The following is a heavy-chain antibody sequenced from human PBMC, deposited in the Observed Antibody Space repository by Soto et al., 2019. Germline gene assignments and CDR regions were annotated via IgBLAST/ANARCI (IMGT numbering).Heavy chain of an antibody. J-gene: IGHJ6*02. D-gene: IGHD3-22*01. CDR2: IYHSGST. CDR3: ARASGYYYYYYGMDV. CDR1: GGSIMSGGYS. Sequence: TLSLTCAVSGGSIMSGGYSCILILQPPVKGLECIGYIYHSGSTYYNPSLKSRVTISVDRSKNQFSLKLSSVTAADTAVYYCARASGYYYYYYGMDVWGQGTTVTVSS. V-gene: IGHV4-30-2*01.